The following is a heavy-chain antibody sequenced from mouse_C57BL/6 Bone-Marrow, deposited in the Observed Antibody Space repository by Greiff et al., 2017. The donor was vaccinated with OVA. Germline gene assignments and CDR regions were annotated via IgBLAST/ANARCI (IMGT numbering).Heavy chain of an antibody. V-gene: IGHV2-6-1*01. Sequence: QVQLQQSGPGLVAPSQSLSITCTVSGFSLTSYGVHWVRQPPGKGLEWLVVIWSDGSTTYNSALKSRLSISKDNSKSQVFLKMNSLQTDDTAMYYGARQSPYDGYYLYAMDYWGQGTSVTVSS. CDR1: GFSLTSYG. J-gene: IGHJ4*01. D-gene: IGHD2-3*01. CDR2: IWSDGST. CDR3: ARQSPYDGYYLYAMDY.